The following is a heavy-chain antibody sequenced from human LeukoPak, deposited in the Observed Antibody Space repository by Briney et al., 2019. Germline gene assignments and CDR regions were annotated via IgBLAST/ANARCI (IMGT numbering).Heavy chain of an antibody. CDR3: ARGGAFYDSSGYYLSY. Sequence: QPGRSLRLSCAASGFAFSSYGMHWVRQAPGKGLEWVAVISYDGSNKYYADSVKGRFTISRDNAKNSLYLQMNSLRAEDTAVYYCARGGAFYDSSGYYLSYWGQGTLVTVSS. CDR2: ISYDGSNK. CDR1: GFAFSSYG. J-gene: IGHJ4*02. V-gene: IGHV3-30*03. D-gene: IGHD3-22*01.